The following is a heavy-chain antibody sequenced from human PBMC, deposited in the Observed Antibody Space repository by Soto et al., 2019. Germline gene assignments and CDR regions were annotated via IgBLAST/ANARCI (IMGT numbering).Heavy chain of an antibody. CDR1: GGSISSSNW. CDR3: ASNVDFWSGYYAAY. Sequence: TSETLSLTCAVSGGSISSSNWWSWVRQPPGKGLEWIGEIYHSGSTNYNPSLKSRVTISVDNSKNQFSLKLSSVTAADTAVYYCASNVDFWSGYYAAYWGQGTLVTVSS. V-gene: IGHV4-4*02. D-gene: IGHD3-3*01. J-gene: IGHJ4*02. CDR2: IYHSGST.